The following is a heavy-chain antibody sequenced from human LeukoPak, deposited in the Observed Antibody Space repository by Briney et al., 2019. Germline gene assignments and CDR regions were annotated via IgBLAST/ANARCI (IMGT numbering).Heavy chain of an antibody. CDR3: AKGRAVAGTPFDY. CDR2: ISWNSGSI. CDR1: GFTFDDYA. D-gene: IGHD6-19*01. V-gene: IGHV3-9*01. Sequence: GGSLRLSCAASGFTFDDYAMHWVRQAPGKGLEWVSGISWNSGSIGYADSVKGRFIISRDNAKNSLYLQMNSLRAEDTALYYCAKGRAVAGTPFDYWGQRTLVTVSS. J-gene: IGHJ4*02.